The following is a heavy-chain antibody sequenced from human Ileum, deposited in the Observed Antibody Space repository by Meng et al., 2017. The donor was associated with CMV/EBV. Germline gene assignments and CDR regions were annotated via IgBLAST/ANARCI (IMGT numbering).Heavy chain of an antibody. D-gene: IGHD3-22*01. CDR1: TFSHAW. CDR3: TVYYDSSGYASLPFDY. J-gene: IGHJ4*02. V-gene: IGHV3-15*01. Sequence: TFSHAWMSWVRQAPGKGLEWVGHIKSKTDGGTTDYAAPVKGRFTISRDDSKNTLYLQMNSLKTEDTAVYYCTVYYDSSGYASLPFDYWGQGTLVTVSS. CDR2: IKSKTDGGTT.